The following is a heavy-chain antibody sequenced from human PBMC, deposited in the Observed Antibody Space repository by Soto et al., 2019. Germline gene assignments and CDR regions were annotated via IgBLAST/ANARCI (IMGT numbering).Heavy chain of an antibody. Sequence: EVQLLESGGGLVQPGGSLRLSCAASGFTFSSYAMSWVRQAPGKGLEWVSAISGSGGSTYYADSVKGRFTISRDNSKNTLYLQMNSMRAEDTSVYYCAKVTDCSGGSCYPVDYYGMDVWGQVTTVTVSS. V-gene: IGHV3-23*01. CDR2: ISGSGGST. J-gene: IGHJ6*02. CDR3: AKVTDCSGGSCYPVDYYGMDV. CDR1: GFTFSSYA. D-gene: IGHD2-15*01.